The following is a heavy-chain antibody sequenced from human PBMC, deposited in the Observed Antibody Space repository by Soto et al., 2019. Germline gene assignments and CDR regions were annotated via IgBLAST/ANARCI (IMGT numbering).Heavy chain of an antibody. D-gene: IGHD6-19*01. CDR1: GFTFSNVW. CDR3: TPLALKYNSDWYPLSD. CDR2: IKSETDGGTI. Sequence: EVQLVESGGGLVKPGGSLRLSCAGSGFTFSNVWMHWVRQAPGKGLEWVGRIKSETDGGTIDYAAPVKGRFTISRDDSNNTLYLQMNRLKTEDTATYYCTPLALKYNSDWYPLSDWGQGTRVTVSS. V-gene: IGHV3-15*07. J-gene: IGHJ4*02.